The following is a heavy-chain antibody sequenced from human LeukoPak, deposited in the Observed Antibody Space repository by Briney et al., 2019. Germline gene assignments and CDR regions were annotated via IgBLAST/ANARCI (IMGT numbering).Heavy chain of an antibody. CDR3: ARGGSSGWLGYYYYGMDV. J-gene: IGHJ6*02. Sequence: PGGSLRPSCAASGFTFSSYWMSWVRQAPGKGLEWVANIKQDGSEKYYVDSVKGRFTISRDNAKNSLYLQMNSLRAEDTAVYYCARGGSSGWLGYYYYGMDVWGQGTTVTVSS. V-gene: IGHV3-7*03. CDR1: GFTFSSYW. D-gene: IGHD6-19*01. CDR2: IKQDGSEK.